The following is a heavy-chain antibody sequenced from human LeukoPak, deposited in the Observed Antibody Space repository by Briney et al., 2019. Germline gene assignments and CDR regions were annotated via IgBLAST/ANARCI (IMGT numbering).Heavy chain of an antibody. CDR2: ITGSGGST. V-gene: IGHV3-23*01. CDR3: ANVRKFGCRGSSCYGIDY. Sequence: GGSLRLSCAASGFTISSYVKSWVRQAPGKGLEWVSAITGSGGSTYYADSVKGRFTISRDNSKNTLYLQMNSLRAEDSAVYYCANVRKFGCRGSSCYGIDYWGQGTLVTVSS. J-gene: IGHJ4*02. D-gene: IGHD2-15*01. CDR1: GFTISSYV.